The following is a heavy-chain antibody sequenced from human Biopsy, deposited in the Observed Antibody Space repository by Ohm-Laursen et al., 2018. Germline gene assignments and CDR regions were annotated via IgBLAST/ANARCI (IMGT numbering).Heavy chain of an antibody. J-gene: IGHJ4*02. D-gene: IGHD6-19*01. CDR3: ARVRLRAVARFDY. CDR2: INHSGST. Sequence: SETLSLTCPVYGGSFSGYYWSWIRQPPGKGLEWIGEINHSGSTNYNPSLKSRVTISVDTSKNQFSLKLSSVTAADTAVYYCARVRLRAVARFDYWGQGTLVTVSS. CDR1: GGSFSGYY. V-gene: IGHV4-34*01.